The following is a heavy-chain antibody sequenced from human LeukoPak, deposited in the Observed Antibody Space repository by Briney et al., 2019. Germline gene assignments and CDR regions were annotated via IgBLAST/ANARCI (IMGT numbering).Heavy chain of an antibody. CDR3: ARTTFISGSYSPSWFDS. Sequence: SETLSLTCTVSGASISGGPYYWSWIRQPAGKEPEWIGRMYSTGSTNYNPSLKGRVTISMDTSKNQFSLRLTSVTAADTAMYYCARTTFISGSYSPSWFDSWGQGTLVTVSS. CDR1: GASISGGPYY. J-gene: IGHJ5*01. CDR2: MYSTGST. V-gene: IGHV4-61*02. D-gene: IGHD1-26*01.